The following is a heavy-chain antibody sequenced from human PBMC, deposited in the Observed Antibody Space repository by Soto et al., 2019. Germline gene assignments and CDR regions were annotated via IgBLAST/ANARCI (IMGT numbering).Heavy chain of an antibody. CDR3: AKPSYDFWSGYYHPFDG. J-gene: IGHJ4*02. CDR1: GFTFSNHG. CDR2: IWYDGSSK. Sequence: QVKLVESGGGVVQPGRSLRLSCAVSGFTFSNHGMHWVRQAPGKGLEWVALIWYDGSSKFYADSVKGRFTISRDNSKNTLSLEMSSLRAEDTAMYYCAKPSYDFWSGYYHPFDGWGQGTLVTVSS. D-gene: IGHD3-3*01. V-gene: IGHV3-33*06.